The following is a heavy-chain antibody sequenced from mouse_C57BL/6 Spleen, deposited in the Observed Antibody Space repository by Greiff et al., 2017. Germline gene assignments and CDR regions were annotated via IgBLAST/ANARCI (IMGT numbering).Heavy chain of an antibody. J-gene: IGHJ3*01. CDR2: INPSNGGT. CDR1: GYTFTSYW. CDR3: ARTYYDYDGFAY. D-gene: IGHD2-4*01. V-gene: IGHV1-53*01. Sequence: QVQLQQPGTELVKPGASVKLSCKASGYTFTSYWMHWVKQRPGQGLEWIGNINPSNGGTNYNAKFKSKATLTVAKSSSPAYMQLSSLTSEDSAVYYCARTYYDYDGFAYWGQGTLVTVSA.